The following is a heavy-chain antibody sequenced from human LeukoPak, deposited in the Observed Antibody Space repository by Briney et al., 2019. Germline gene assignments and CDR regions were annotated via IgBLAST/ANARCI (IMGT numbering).Heavy chain of an antibody. V-gene: IGHV4-30-4*01. Sequence: PSQTLSLTCTVSGGSISSGDYYWSWIRQPPGKGLEWIGYIYYSGSTYYNPSLKSRVTISVDTSKNQFSLKLSSVTAADTAVYYCARSVAYCGGDCYQELDYWGQGTLVTVSS. D-gene: IGHD2-21*01. CDR1: GGSISSGDYY. CDR2: IYYSGST. J-gene: IGHJ4*02. CDR3: ARSVAYCGGDCYQELDY.